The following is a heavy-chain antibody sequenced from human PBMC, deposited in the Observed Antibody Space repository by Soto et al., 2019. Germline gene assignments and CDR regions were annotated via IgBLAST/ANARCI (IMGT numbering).Heavy chain of an antibody. D-gene: IGHD3-9*01. J-gene: IGHJ4*02. V-gene: IGHV5-51*01. Sequence: GESLKISCKGYGYTFSTSWIGWVRQMPGKGLEWMGIIYPGDFDTRYSPSFQGQVTISADKSISTAYLQWSSLKASDSAIYYWARRRRDILPVPPATFDSGGQEPLVPVPS. CDR2: IYPGDFDT. CDR3: ARRRRDILPVPPATFDS. CDR1: GYTFSTSW.